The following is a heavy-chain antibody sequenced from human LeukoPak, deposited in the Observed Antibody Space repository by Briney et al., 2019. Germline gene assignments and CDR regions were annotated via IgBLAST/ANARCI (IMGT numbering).Heavy chain of an antibody. Sequence: ASAKVSCKASGYTFTGYYMHWVRQAPGQGLEWMGWINPNSGGTNYAQKFQGRVTMTRDTSISTAYMELSRLRSDDTAVYYCASLIPGSSNWNDELLYWGQGALVTVSS. D-gene: IGHD1-1*01. V-gene: IGHV1-2*02. CDR1: GYTFTGYY. CDR3: ASLIPGSSNWNDELLY. CDR2: INPNSGGT. J-gene: IGHJ4*02.